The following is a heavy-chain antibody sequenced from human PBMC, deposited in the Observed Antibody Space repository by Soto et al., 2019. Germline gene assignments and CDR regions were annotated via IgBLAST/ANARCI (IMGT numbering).Heavy chain of an antibody. CDR2: INPSSGGT. J-gene: IGHJ6*02. D-gene: IGHD6-13*01. CDR3: AMGIAAANGMDV. Sequence: QVQLVQSGAEVKKPGASVKVSCKASGYTFTGYYMHWVRQAPGQGLEWMGWINPSSGGTNYAQKFQGRVTMNRDTSISTAYMELSRLRSDDTAVYYCAMGIAAANGMDVWGQGTTVTVSS. V-gene: IGHV1-2*02. CDR1: GYTFTGYY.